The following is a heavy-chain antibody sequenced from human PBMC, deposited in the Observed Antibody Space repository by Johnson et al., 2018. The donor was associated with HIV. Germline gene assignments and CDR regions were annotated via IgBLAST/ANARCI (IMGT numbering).Heavy chain of an antibody. CDR1: GFTFSSYG. D-gene: IGHD4-17*01. V-gene: IGHV3-30*02. CDR3: ANMDYGDYVHDAFDI. CDR2: IRYAGSNI. J-gene: IGHJ3*02. Sequence: QVQLVESGGGVVQPGRSLRLSCAASGFTFSSYGMHWVRQTPGKGLEWVAVIRYAGSNIYYADSVKGRFTIPRDNSKNTLYLQMNSLRAEDTAVYYCANMDYGDYVHDAFDIWGQGTMVTVSS.